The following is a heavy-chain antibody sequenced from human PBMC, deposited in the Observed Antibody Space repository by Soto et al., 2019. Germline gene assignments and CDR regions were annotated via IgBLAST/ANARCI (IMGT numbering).Heavy chain of an antibody. CDR1: GGSISSSNW. J-gene: IGHJ4*02. Sequence: SETLSLTCAVSGGSISSSNWWSWVRQPPGKGLEWVGGIYQSGSTNGNASLKTRVTLSVDKSKNQFSLKLSSVPAADTAVYYCAINEGAPLSDYWGQATLVTVS. V-gene: IGHV4-4*02. CDR2: IYQSGST. CDR3: AINEGAPLSDY. D-gene: IGHD1-26*01.